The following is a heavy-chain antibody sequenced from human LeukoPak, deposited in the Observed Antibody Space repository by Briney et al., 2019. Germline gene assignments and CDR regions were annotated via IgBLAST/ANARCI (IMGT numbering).Heavy chain of an antibody. D-gene: IGHD1-1*01. CDR2: INPEETTT. CDR1: GFTFSKFW. J-gene: IGHJ3*01. Sequence: PGGSLRLSCATSGFTFSKFWMHRVRQAPGRGLAWVSRINPEETTTNYADSVKGRFTISRDNAKNTLYLQMDSLRAEDTAVYSCARGGLEPFDVWGQGTLVTVSS. CDR3: ARGGLEPFDV. V-gene: IGHV3-74*01.